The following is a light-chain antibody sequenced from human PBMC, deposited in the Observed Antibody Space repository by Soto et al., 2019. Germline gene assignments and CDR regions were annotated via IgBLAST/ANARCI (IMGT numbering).Light chain of an antibody. CDR2: EVR. Sequence: QSALTQPASVSGSPGQSITISCTGTSSDVGGYNHVSWYQQHPGKAPKLMIYEVRNRPSGVSDRFSASESGNTASLTISGLQAEDEADYYCSSYASTSSYVFGTGTKVTVL. J-gene: IGLJ1*01. CDR1: SSDVGGYNH. CDR3: SSYASTSSYV. V-gene: IGLV2-14*01.